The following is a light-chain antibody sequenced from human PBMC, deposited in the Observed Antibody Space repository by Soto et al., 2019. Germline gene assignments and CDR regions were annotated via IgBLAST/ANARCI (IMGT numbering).Light chain of an antibody. CDR2: TGS. CDR3: QQANSFSLT. CDR1: QGISNW. J-gene: IGKJ4*01. V-gene: IGKV1-12*01. Sequence: DIQMTQSPSSVSASVGDRVSITCRASQGISNWLAWYQQKPGRAPKLLIYTGSSLQSGVPSRFSGTGSGTDFTLSISSLQPESVATYYCQQANSFSLTFGGQTKVEI.